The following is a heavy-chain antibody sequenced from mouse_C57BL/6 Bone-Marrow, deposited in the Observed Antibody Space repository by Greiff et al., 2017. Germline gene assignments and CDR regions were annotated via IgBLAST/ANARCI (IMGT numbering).Heavy chain of an antibody. CDR3: ARQWGYYAMDY. J-gene: IGHJ4*01. V-gene: IGHV5-6*01. CDR1: GFTFSSYG. Sequence: EVMLVESGGDLVKPGGSLKLSCAASGFTFSSYGMSWVRQTPDKRLEWVATISSGGSYTYYPDSVKGRFTISRDNAKNTLYLQMSSLKSEDTAMYYCARQWGYYAMDYWGQGTSVTVSS. CDR2: ISSGGSYT.